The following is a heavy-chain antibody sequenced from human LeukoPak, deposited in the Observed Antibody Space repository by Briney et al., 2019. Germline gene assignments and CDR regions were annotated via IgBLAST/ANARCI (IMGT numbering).Heavy chain of an antibody. Sequence: ASVKVSCKASGYTFTGYYLHWVRQAPGQGLEWMGWISPNSDYTFYAQKFQGRVTMTRDTSISTAYMELSRLRSDDTAVYYCARDPDRRYYYYYMDVWGKGTTVTVSS. J-gene: IGHJ6*03. CDR1: GYTFTGYY. CDR3: ARDPDRRYYYYYMDV. V-gene: IGHV1-2*02. CDR2: ISPNSDYT.